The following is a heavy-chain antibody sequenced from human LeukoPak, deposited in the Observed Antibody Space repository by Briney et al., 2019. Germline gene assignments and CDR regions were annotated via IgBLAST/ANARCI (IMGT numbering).Heavy chain of an antibody. J-gene: IGHJ5*02. V-gene: IGHV1-18*01. CDR1: GYTFTSYG. CDR2: ISAYNGNT. Sequence: GASVKVSCKASGYTFTSYGISWVRQAPGQGLEWMGWISAYNGNTNYAQKLQGRVTMTTDTSTSTAYMELSSLRSEDTAVYYCASFLPNCSSTSCYPWGQGTLVTVSS. CDR3: ASFLPNCSSTSCYP. D-gene: IGHD2-2*01.